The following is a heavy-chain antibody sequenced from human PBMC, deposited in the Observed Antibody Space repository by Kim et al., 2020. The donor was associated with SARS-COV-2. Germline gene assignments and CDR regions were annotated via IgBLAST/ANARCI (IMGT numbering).Heavy chain of an antibody. CDR2: ISWNSGSI. Sequence: GGSLRLSCAASGFTFDDYAMHWVRQAPGKGLEWVSGISWNSGSIGYADSVKGRFTISRDNAKNSLYLQMNSLRAEDTALYYCANTMIVVGQGNAFDIWGQGTMVTVSS. J-gene: IGHJ3*02. CDR1: GFTFDDYA. V-gene: IGHV3-9*01. CDR3: ANTMIVVGQGNAFDI. D-gene: IGHD3-22*01.